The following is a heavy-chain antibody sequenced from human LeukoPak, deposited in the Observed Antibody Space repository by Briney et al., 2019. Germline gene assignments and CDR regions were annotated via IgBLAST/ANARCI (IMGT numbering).Heavy chain of an antibody. CDR2: INSGSSTM. CDR1: GFTFISYS. D-gene: IGHD3-10*01. V-gene: IGHV3-48*02. CDR3: ARVIAVVRGGGLSYYYAMDV. J-gene: IGHJ6*02. Sequence: PGGSLRLSCAASGFTFISYSMTWVRQAPGKGLEWVSCINSGSSTMYYADSVKGRFTISRDNGKTSLYLQMNSLRDEDTGVYYCARVIAVVRGGGLSYYYAMDVWGQGTTVTVSS.